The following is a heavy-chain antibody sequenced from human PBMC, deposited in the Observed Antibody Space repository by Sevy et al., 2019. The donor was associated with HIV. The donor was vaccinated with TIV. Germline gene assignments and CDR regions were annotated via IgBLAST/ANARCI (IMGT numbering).Heavy chain of an antibody. CDR2: IYYSGST. CDR3: ARHTDYYYGMDV. V-gene: IGHV4-39*01. J-gene: IGHJ6*02. Sequence: SETLSLTCTVSGGSISSSSYYWGWIRQPPGKGLEWVGGIYYSGSTYYTPSLKSRVTISVDTSKNQFSLKLSSVTAADTAVYYCARHTDYYYGMDVWGQGTTVTVSS. CDR1: GGSISSSSYY. D-gene: IGHD4-17*01.